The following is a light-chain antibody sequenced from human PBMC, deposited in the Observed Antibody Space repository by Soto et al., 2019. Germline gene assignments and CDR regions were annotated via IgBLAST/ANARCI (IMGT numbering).Light chain of an antibody. V-gene: IGKV1-39*01. CDR3: QRSYTAPWT. CDR2: GAS. Sequence: DIQMTQSPSSLSASLGDRVSITCRASENIIQYLNWYQQKPGKVPRLLVYGASRLETGVPSRFSASGFGTEFTLTIRGLQSEDFATYYCQRSYTAPWTFGQGTKV. J-gene: IGKJ1*01. CDR1: ENIIQY.